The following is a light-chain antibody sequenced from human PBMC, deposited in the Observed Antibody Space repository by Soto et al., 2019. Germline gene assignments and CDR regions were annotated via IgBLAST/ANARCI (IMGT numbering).Light chain of an antibody. Sequence: DIQMTQSPSSLSASVGDRVTITCRASQSISSSLNWYQQKPGKAPKLLIYAASSLQSGVPSRFSGSGSGTEFTLTISSLQPEDFANDYCQQSYSTPYTFGQGTKLEIK. CDR1: QSISSS. J-gene: IGKJ2*01. V-gene: IGKV1-39*01. CDR2: AAS. CDR3: QQSYSTPYT.